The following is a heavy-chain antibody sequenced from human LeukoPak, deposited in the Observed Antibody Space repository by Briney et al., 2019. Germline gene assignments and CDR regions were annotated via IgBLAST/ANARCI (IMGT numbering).Heavy chain of an antibody. D-gene: IGHD6-13*01. J-gene: IGHJ4*02. CDR3: ARDHLAAADLYYFDY. V-gene: IGHV4-34*01. Sequence: PSETLSLTCAVYGGSFSGYYWGWIRQPPGKGLEWIGEINHSGDTNYSPSLESRVTISVDTSKNQFSLKLRSVTAADTAVYYCARDHLAAADLYYFDYWGQGTLVTVSS. CDR2: INHSGDT. CDR1: GGSFSGYY.